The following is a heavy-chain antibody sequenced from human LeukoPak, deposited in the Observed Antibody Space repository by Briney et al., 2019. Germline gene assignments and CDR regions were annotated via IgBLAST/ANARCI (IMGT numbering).Heavy chain of an antibody. CDR1: GFTFSSYS. D-gene: IGHD3-22*01. J-gene: IGHJ4*02. CDR2: ISSSSSYI. V-gene: IGHV3-21*04. Sequence: PGGSLRLSCAASGFTFSSYSMNWVRQAPGKGLEWVSSISSSSSYIYYADSVKGRFTISRDNAKNSLYLQMNSLRAEDTAVYYCARDVEYYDSSGYPYYFDYWGQGTLVTVSS. CDR3: ARDVEYYDSSGYPYYFDY.